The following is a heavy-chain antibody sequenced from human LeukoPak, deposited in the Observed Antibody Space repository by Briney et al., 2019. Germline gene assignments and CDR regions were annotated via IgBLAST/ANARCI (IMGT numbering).Heavy chain of an antibody. D-gene: IGHD1-1*01. Sequence: GGSLRLSCAASGFIFSDSAMHWVRQASGKGLEWVGRVRSKANSYATAYAASVKGRFTISRDDSKNTAYLQMNSLKTEDTAVYYCTTTPAPGYWGQGILVTVSA. J-gene: IGHJ4*02. CDR3: TTTPAPGY. CDR2: VRSKANSYAT. V-gene: IGHV3-73*01. CDR1: GFIFSDSA.